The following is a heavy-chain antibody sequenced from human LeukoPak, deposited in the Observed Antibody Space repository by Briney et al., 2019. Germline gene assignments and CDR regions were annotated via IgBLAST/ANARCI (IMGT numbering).Heavy chain of an antibody. V-gene: IGHV3-48*03. Sequence: GGCLRLSCAAPGFDLSTYERKSVRQAPGKGLEWIAAITINDHTKNYADSVKGPITISRDNARTSRYLQMNSLRVEDTRVYYCARGDPHADLWGQGTLVTVSS. J-gene: IGHJ5*02. CDR2: ITINDHTK. CDR3: ARGDPHADL. CDR1: GFDLSTYE.